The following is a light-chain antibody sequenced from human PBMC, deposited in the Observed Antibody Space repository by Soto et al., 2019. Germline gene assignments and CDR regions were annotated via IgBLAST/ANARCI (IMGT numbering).Light chain of an antibody. CDR1: QSVSSY. Sequence: TQSPATLSFSPGERATLSCRASQSVSSYLAWYQQKPGQAPRLLIYDASNRATGIPARFSGSGSGTDFTLTISSLEPEDFAVYYCQQRSNWLTFGQGTRLEIK. V-gene: IGKV3-11*01. J-gene: IGKJ5*01. CDR3: QQRSNWLT. CDR2: DAS.